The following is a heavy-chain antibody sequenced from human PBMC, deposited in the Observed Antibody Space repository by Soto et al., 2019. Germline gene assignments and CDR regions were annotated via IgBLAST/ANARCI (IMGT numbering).Heavy chain of an antibody. CDR2: ISSNSAYI. CDR3: TRDASRDSSARGWFDP. Sequence: GGSLSLSCAASGVKFRIFTMNLVRQAPGKGLEWVSTISSNSAYIYYTDALRGRFTISRDNAKNSLHLQMNSLRAEDTAVYYCTRDASRDSSARGWFDPWGPGTLVTVSS. J-gene: IGHJ5*02. CDR1: GVKFRIFT. V-gene: IGHV3-21*01. D-gene: IGHD6-13*01.